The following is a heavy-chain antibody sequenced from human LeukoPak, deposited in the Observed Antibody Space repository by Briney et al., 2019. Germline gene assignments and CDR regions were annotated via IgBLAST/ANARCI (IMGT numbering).Heavy chain of an antibody. V-gene: IGHV4-59*01. CDR2: IYYSGST. CDR3: ARGVWVSTQYYFDY. CDR1: GGSISSYY. D-gene: IGHD3-16*01. J-gene: IGHJ4*02. Sequence: PSETLSLTCTVSGGSISSYYWSWIRQPPGKGLEWIGYIYYSGSTNYNPSLKSRVTISVDTSKNQFSLKLSSVTAADTAVYYCARGVWVSTQYYFDYWGQGTLVTVSS.